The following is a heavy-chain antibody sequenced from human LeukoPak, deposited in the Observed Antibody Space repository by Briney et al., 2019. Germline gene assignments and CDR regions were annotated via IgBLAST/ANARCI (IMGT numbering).Heavy chain of an antibody. Sequence: GRSLRLSCAASGFTFDDYAMHWVRQAPGKGLEWVSGISWNSGSIGYADSVKGRFTISRDNAKNSLYLQMNSLRAEDMALYYCAKVRMTTVTTRVLGDAFDIWGQGTMVTVSS. J-gene: IGHJ3*02. D-gene: IGHD4-11*01. V-gene: IGHV3-9*03. CDR2: ISWNSGSI. CDR1: GFTFDDYA. CDR3: AKVRMTTVTTRVLGDAFDI.